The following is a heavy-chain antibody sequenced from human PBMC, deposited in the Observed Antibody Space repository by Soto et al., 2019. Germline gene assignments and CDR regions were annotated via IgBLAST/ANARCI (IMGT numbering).Heavy chain of an antibody. CDR2: INAGNGNT. V-gene: IGHV1-3*05. CDR1: GYTFTSYA. D-gene: IGHD3-10*01. CDR3: ARSPGGPMTPGDY. Sequence: QVQLVQSGAEEKKPGASVKVSCKASGYTFTSYAMHWVRQAPGQRLEWMGWINAGNGNTKYSQKFQGRVTITRDTSASTAYMELTSLRSEDTAVYYCARSPGGPMTPGDYWGQGTLVTVSS. J-gene: IGHJ4*02.